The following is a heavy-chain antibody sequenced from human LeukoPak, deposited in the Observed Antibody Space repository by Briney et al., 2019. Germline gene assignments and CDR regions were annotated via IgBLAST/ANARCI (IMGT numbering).Heavy chain of an antibody. V-gene: IGHV5-51*01. CDR1: GYSFTSYW. Sequence: GESLKISCKGSGYSFTSYWIGWVRQMPGKGLEWMGIIYPGDSDTRYSPSLQGQVTISADKSISTAYLQWSSLKASDTAMYYCAMNYYDSSGYYKDWGQGTLVTVSS. D-gene: IGHD3-22*01. J-gene: IGHJ4*02. CDR3: AMNYYDSSGYYKD. CDR2: IYPGDSDT.